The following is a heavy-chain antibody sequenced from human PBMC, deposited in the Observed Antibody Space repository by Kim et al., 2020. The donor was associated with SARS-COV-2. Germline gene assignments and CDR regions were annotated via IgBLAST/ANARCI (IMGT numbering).Heavy chain of an antibody. J-gene: IGHJ4*02. V-gene: IGHV4-59*08. Sequence: SHKRRGTISVETSKNQFSLKLSSVTAADTAVYYCARLRGVLRYFDWLLDHWGQGTLVTVSS. D-gene: IGHD3-9*01. CDR3: ARLRGVLRYFDWLLDH.